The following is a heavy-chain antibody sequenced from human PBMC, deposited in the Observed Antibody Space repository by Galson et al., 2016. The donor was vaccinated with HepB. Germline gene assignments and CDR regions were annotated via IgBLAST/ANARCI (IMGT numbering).Heavy chain of an antibody. D-gene: IGHD3-3*01. CDR3: AKDRGRGTYNFRSGPRNYFDS. Sequence: SLRLSCAASGFTFSFYGMHWVRQAPGKGLEWVAVISYDGSSKYYADSVKGRFTISRDNSKNTLYLEMNSLRAEDTAVYYCAKDRGRGTYNFRSGPRNYFDSWGQGTLVVVSS. CDR1: GFTFSFYG. V-gene: IGHV3-30*18. CDR2: ISYDGSSK. J-gene: IGHJ4*02.